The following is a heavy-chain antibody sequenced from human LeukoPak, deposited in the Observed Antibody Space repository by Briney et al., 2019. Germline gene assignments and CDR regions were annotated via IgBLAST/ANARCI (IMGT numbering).Heavy chain of an antibody. CDR3: ARDQGPQYCTSTSCYENWFDP. D-gene: IGHD2-2*01. J-gene: IGHJ5*02. CDR1: GFTFSTYV. Sequence: GGSLRLSCAASGFTFSTYVMHWVRRAPGKGLEWVAVISYDGSKYSYADSVKGRFTIFRDNSKNMLYLQMNSLRVEDTAVYYCARDQGPQYCTSTSCYENWFDPWGQGTLVTVSS. CDR2: ISYDGSKY. V-gene: IGHV3-30-3*01.